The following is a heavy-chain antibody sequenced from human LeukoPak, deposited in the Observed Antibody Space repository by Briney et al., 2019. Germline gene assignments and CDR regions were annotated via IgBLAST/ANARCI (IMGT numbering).Heavy chain of an antibody. J-gene: IGHJ4*02. CDR3: ARHVLSGGSCYPDY. CDR2: IYPGDSET. D-gene: IGHD2-15*01. CDR1: GYSFTSYW. V-gene: IGHV5-51*01. Sequence: GEPLKISCKGSGYSFTSYWIGWVRQMPGKGLEWMGIIYPGDSETRYSPSFQGQVTISAYKSISTAYLQWSSLKASDTAIYYCARHVLSGGSCYPDYWGQGTRVTVSS.